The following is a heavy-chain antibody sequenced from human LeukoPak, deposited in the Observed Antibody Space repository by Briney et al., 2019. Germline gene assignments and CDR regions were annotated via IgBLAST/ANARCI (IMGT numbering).Heavy chain of an antibody. CDR3: ARGPSGVSGAVMSY. D-gene: IGHD3-16*01. Sequence: ASVKVSCKASGSTFTGYYMHWVRQAPGQGLEWMGWISPNSGGTNYAQKFQGRVTMTRDTSISTAYMELSSLRSDDTAVYYCARGPSGVSGAVMSYWGQGTLVTVSS. CDR1: GSTFTGYY. V-gene: IGHV1-2*02. J-gene: IGHJ4*02. CDR2: ISPNSGGT.